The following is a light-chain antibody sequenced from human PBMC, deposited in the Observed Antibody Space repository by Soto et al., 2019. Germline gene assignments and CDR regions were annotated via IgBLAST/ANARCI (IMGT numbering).Light chain of an antibody. Sequence: QSALTQPASVSGSPGQSITISCTGTSSDVGAFDYVSWYQRHPGKAPKVIIYDVSRRPSGVPDRFSGSKSGYTASLTISGLQAEDEADYYCTSYTSRSTVVFGGGTKVTVL. CDR3: TSYTSRSTVV. V-gene: IGLV2-14*03. CDR2: DVS. CDR1: SSDVGAFDY. J-gene: IGLJ3*02.